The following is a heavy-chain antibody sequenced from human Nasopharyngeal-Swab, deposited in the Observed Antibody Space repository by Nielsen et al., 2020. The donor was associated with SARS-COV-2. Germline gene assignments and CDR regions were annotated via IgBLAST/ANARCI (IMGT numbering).Heavy chain of an antibody. CDR1: GGTFSNYA. D-gene: IGHD3-16*02. CDR3: ARNPVDYDYVWGSYRYRTFDY. V-gene: IGHV1-69*13. Sequence: SVKVSCKASGGTFSNYAISWVRQAPGLGLEWVGGIVPMFRTTNYAQKFQGRVTITADESTSTAYMELSSLRSEDTAVYYCARNPVDYDYVWGSYRYRTFDYWGQGTLVTVSS. J-gene: IGHJ4*02. CDR2: IVPMFRTT.